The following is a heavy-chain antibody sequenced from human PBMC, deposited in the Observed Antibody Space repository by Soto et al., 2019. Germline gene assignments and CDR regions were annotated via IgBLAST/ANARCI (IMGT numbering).Heavy chain of an antibody. V-gene: IGHV1-69*13. J-gene: IGHJ6*02. CDR1: GGTFSSYA. D-gene: IGHD2-15*01. Sequence: GASVKVSCKASGGTFSSYAISWVRQAPGQGLEWMGGIIPIFGTANYAQKFQGRVTITADESTSTAYMELSSLRSEDTAVYYCASTYCSGGSCYYYYGMDVWGQGTTVTVSS. CDR2: IIPIFGTA. CDR3: ASTYCSGGSCYYYYGMDV.